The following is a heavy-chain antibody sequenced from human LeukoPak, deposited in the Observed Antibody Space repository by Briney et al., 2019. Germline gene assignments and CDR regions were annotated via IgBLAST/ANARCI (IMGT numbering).Heavy chain of an antibody. J-gene: IGHJ4*02. Sequence: GGSLRLSCAASGFTFSDHYMDWVRQAPGKGLEWVGRTRNKANSYTTEYAASVKGRFTISRDDSKNSLYLQMNSLKTEDTAVYSCAVRVGKDYWAQGPLATASS. CDR1: GFTFSDHY. CDR3: AVRVGKDY. CDR2: TRNKANSYTT. D-gene: IGHD3-10*01. V-gene: IGHV3-72*01.